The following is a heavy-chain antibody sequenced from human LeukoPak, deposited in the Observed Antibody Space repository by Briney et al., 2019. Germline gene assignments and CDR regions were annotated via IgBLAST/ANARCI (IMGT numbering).Heavy chain of an antibody. CDR1: GFNVSRNY. D-gene: IGHD1-1*01. CDR3: ARDGGSSTKEPTGGYYYYGMDV. J-gene: IGHJ6*02. Sequence: GGSLRLSCAASGFNVSRNYMSWVRQAPGKGLEWVSFTYSDGSTSFTESVKDRFTISRDNSKNTLSLQLNSLRVEDTAVYYCARDGGSSTKEPTGGYYYYGMDVWGQGTTVTVSS. CDR2: TYSDGST. V-gene: IGHV3-53*01.